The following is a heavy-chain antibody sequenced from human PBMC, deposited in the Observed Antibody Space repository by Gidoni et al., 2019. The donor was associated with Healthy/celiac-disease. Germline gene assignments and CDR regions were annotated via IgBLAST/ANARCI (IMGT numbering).Heavy chain of an antibody. V-gene: IGHV4-30-4*01. D-gene: IGHD3-10*01. CDR3: ARGGSGSYYYGGGAVMDV. J-gene: IGHJ6*04. CDR1: GGSISRGEYY. CDR2: IYYSGST. Sequence: QVQLQEAGPGLVKPSQTLSLTCTVSGGSISRGEYYWSWIRQPPGKGLEWIGYIYYSGSTYYNPSLTSLVTISVDTSKNQFSLKLSSVTAAATAVYYCARGGSGSYYYGGGAVMDVWGKGTTVTVSS.